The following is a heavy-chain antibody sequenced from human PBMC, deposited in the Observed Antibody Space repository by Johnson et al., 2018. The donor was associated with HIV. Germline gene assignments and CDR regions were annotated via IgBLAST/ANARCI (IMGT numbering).Heavy chain of an antibody. V-gene: IGHV3-11*04. CDR2: ISGSGSTI. CDR3: ARDGRGLDAFDI. CDR1: EFILSDYY. Sequence: QVLLLESGGGLVKPGGSLRLSCAASEFILSDYYMSWVRQAPEKGLEWISYISGSGSTIYYADSVKGRFTIYRDTAKNSLYLQMNSLIDVDTAVYYCARDGRGLDAFDIWGQGTMVTVSS. D-gene: IGHD3/OR15-3a*01. J-gene: IGHJ3*02.